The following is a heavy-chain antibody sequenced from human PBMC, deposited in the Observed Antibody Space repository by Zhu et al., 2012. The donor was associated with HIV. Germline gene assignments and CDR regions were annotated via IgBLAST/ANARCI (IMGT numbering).Heavy chain of an antibody. CDR3: ARDHHTSGYHY. D-gene: IGHD3-22*01. CDR2: INHTGNT. J-gene: IGHJ4*02. CDR1: GESLTGNTYY. Sequence: QVQLQQWGAGLLKPSETLSLTCAVYGESLTGNTYYWSWIRQPPGKGLEWIGEINHTGNTNYNPSLKSRVTISVDTSKNQFSLKLSSVTAADTALYYCARDHHTSGYHYWGRGTLGHRLL. V-gene: IGHV4-34*02.